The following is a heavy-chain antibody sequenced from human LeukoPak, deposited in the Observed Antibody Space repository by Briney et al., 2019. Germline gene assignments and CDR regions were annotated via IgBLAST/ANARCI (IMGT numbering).Heavy chain of an antibody. Sequence: GASVKVSCKASGYIFTSYGISWVRQAPGQGLEWMGWISPYNGNTNYAQKLRGRVTMTTETSTSTAYMELRSLRSDDTAVYYCARGGIVGSPDWYFDLWGRGTLVTVSS. D-gene: IGHD1-26*01. V-gene: IGHV1-18*01. CDR2: ISPYNGNT. CDR1: GYIFTSYG. CDR3: ARGGIVGSPDWYFDL. J-gene: IGHJ2*01.